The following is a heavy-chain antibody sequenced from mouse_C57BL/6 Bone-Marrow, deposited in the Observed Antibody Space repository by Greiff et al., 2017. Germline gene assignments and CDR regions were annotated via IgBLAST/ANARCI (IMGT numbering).Heavy chain of an antibody. CDR1: GYSFTGYY. J-gene: IGHJ2*01. Sequence: VQLQQSGPELVKPGASVKISCKASGYSFTGYYMNWVKQSPEKSLEWIGEINPSTGGTTYNQKFKAKATLTVYKSSSTAYMQLKSLTSEDSAVYYCARYYYGLDYWGQGTTLTVSS. CDR3: ARYYYGLDY. V-gene: IGHV1-42*01. D-gene: IGHD1-1*01. CDR2: INPSTGGT.